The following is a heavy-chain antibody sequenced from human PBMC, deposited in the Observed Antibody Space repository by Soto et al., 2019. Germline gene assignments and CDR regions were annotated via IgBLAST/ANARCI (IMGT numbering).Heavy chain of an antibody. Sequence: GGSLRLSCAASGFTFSSYSMNWVRQAPGKGLEWVSYISSSSSTIYYADSVKGRFTISRDNAKNSLYLQMNSLRAEDTAVYYCARVGYSSSWYYYYYYYGMDVWGQGTTVTVSS. D-gene: IGHD6-13*01. CDR3: ARVGYSSSWYYYYYYYGMDV. J-gene: IGHJ6*02. CDR2: ISSSSSTI. CDR1: GFTFSSYS. V-gene: IGHV3-48*01.